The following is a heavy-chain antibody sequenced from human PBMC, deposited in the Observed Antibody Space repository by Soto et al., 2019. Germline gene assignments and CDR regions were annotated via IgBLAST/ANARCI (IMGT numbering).Heavy chain of an antibody. CDR3: ARQGGLDCTSTSCYDY. J-gene: IGHJ4*02. V-gene: IGHV4-30-2*01. Sequence: SETLSLTCAVSGGSISSGGYSWTWIRQPPGKGLEWIGYIYHSGSTYYNPSLKSRVTISVDRSKNQFSLKLNSVTAADTAVYYCARQGGLDCTSTSCYDYWGQGTLVTVSS. CDR2: IYHSGST. D-gene: IGHD2-2*01. CDR1: GGSISSGGYS.